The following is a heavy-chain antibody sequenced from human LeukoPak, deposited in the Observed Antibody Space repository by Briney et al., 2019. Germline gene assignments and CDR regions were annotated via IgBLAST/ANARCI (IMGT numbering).Heavy chain of an antibody. CDR1: GGSISSSNW. J-gene: IGHJ4*02. CDR2: IYHSGST. V-gene: IGHV4-4*02. Sequence: PSETLSPTCAVSGGSISSSNWWSWVRQPPGQGLEWIGEIYHSGSTNYNPSLKSRVTISVDKSKNQFSLKLSSVTAADTAVYYCARDRLWPRGGFDYWGQGTLVTVSS. D-gene: IGHD5-18*01. CDR3: ARDRLWPRGGFDY.